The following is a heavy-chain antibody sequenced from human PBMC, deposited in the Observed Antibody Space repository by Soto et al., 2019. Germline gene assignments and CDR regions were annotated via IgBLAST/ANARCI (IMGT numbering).Heavy chain of an antibody. CDR1: GFSLSTSGGG. J-gene: IGHJ5*02. CDR3: AHRHAQHQLVSEWFDP. V-gene: IGHV2-5*02. Sequence: QITLKESGPTLVKPTQTLTLTCTFSGFSLSTSGGGVGWIRQPPGKALEWLELIYWEDDKRYSPSLKNRLTNTKDTSKNTVVLTMTNMDPLDTATRYCAHRHAQHQLVSEWFDPWGQGTLVTVSS. CDR2: IYWEDDK. D-gene: IGHD6-13*01.